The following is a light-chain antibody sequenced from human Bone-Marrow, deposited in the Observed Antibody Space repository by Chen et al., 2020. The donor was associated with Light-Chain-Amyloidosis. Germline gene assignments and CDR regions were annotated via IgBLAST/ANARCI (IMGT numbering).Light chain of an antibody. CDR2: AVT. V-gene: IGLV2-14*01. CDR3: SSYTITNTLV. CDR1: SSDVGGDNH. J-gene: IGLJ1*01. Sequence: QSALTQPASVSGSPGQSITISCTGTSSDVGGDNHFSWYQQHPDKAPKLMIYAVTNRPSWVPDRFSGSKSDNTASLTISGLQTEDEADYFCSSYTITNTLVFGSGTRVTVL.